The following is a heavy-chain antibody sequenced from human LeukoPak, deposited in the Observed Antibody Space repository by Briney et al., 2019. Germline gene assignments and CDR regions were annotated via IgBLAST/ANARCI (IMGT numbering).Heavy chain of an antibody. CDR2: INHSGST. CDR1: GGSFSGYY. V-gene: IGHV4-34*01. J-gene: IGHJ6*02. CDR3: ARASPAPDRHDYAPAARDYYYGMDV. Sequence: SETLSLTWAVYGGSFSGYYWSWIRQPPGKGLEWIGEINHSGSTNYNPSLKSRVTISVDTSKNQFSLKLSSVTAADTAVYYCARASPAPDRHDYAPAARDYYYGMDVWGQGTTVTVSS. D-gene: IGHD4-17*01.